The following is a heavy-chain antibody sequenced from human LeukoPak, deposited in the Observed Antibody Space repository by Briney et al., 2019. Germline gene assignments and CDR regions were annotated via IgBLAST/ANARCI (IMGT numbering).Heavy chain of an antibody. CDR2: ISGSGGST. CDR3: AKTVSGSHSYQGGDY. CDR1: GFTFSSYA. Sequence: SGGSLRLSCAASGFTFSSYAMSWVRQAPGKGLEWVSAISGSGGSTYYADSVKGRFTISRDNSKNTLYLQMNSLRAEDTAVYYCAKTVSGSHSYQGGDYWGQGTLVTVST. D-gene: IGHD3-16*02. V-gene: IGHV3-23*01. J-gene: IGHJ4*02.